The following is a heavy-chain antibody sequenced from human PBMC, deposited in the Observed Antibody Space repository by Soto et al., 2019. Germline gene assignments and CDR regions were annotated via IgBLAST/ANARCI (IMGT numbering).Heavy chain of an antibody. CDR3: ARVVFSYCGGDCYLRAWFEP. V-gene: IGHV1-18*01. Sequence: ASVKVSCKASGYTFTSYGISWVRQAPGQGLEWMGWINPYNGNTGYAQKLQGRVTMTTNTSISTAYMELSSLRSEDTAVYYCARVVFSYCGGDCYLRAWFEPRGQGTLVTVSS. CDR2: INPYNGNT. D-gene: IGHD2-21*01. CDR1: GYTFTSYG. J-gene: IGHJ5*02.